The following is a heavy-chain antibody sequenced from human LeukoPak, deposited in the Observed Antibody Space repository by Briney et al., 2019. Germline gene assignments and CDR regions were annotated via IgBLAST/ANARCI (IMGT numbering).Heavy chain of an antibody. V-gene: IGHV1-2*02. CDR2: INPNSGGT. D-gene: IGHD3-3*01. Sequence: ASVKVSCKASGYTFTGYYMHWVRQAPGQGLEWMGWINPNSGGTNYAQKFQGRVTMTRDTSISTAYMELSRLRSDDTAVYYCARDPYDFWSGKGYNWFDPWGQGTLVTVSS. J-gene: IGHJ5*02. CDR3: ARDPYDFWSGKGYNWFDP. CDR1: GYTFTGYY.